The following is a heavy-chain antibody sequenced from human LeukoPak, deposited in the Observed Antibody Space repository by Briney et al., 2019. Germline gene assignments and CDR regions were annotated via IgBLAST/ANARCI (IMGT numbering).Heavy chain of an antibody. CDR3: ARDVGSPDAFDI. D-gene: IGHD1-26*01. CDR1: GGSISSYY. V-gene: IGHV4-59*01. J-gene: IGHJ3*02. CDR2: IYYSGST. Sequence: PSETLSLTCTVSGGSISSYYWIWIRQPPGKGLEWIGYIYYSGSTNYNPSLKSRVTISVDTSKNQFSLKLSSVTAADTAVYYCARDVGSPDAFDIWGQGTMVTVSS.